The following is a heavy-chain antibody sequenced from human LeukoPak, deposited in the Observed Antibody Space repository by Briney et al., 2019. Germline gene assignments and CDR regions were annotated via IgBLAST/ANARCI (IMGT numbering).Heavy chain of an antibody. D-gene: IGHD4-17*01. CDR2: ISGDGGST. J-gene: IGHJ4*02. V-gene: IGHV3-43*02. CDR3: AKDIPPNDYGDLTDY. Sequence: GGSLRLSCAASGFTFDDYAMHWVRQAPGKGLEWVSLISGDGGSTYHADSVKGRFTISRDNSKNSLYLQMNSLRTEDTALYYCAKDIPPNDYGDLTDYWGQGTLVTVSS. CDR1: GFTFDDYA.